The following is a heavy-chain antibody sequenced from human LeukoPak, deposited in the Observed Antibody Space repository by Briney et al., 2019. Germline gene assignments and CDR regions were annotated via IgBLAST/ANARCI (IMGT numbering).Heavy chain of an antibody. J-gene: IGHJ6*02. V-gene: IGHV4-34*01. CDR2: INHSGST. CDR3: ARLPVIAVAAPYYYYGMDV. D-gene: IGHD6-13*01. CDR1: GGSFSGYY. Sequence: KPSETQSLTCAVYGGSFSGYYWSWIRQPPGKGLEWIGEINHSGSTNYNPSLKSRVTISVDTSKNQFSLKLSSVTAADTAVYYCARLPVIAVAAPYYYYGMDVWGQGTTVTVSS.